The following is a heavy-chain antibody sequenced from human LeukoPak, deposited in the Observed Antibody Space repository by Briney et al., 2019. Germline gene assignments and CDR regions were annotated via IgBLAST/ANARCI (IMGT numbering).Heavy chain of an antibody. CDR1: GFIFSDYY. CDR2: ISSTSSYT. D-gene: IGHD6-13*01. V-gene: IGHV3-11*05. Sequence: GGSLRLSCAASGFIFSDYYMSWIRQAPGKGLEWVSYISSTSSYTAYADSVKGRFTISRDNAKNSLYLQMNSLRAEDTAVYFCAKALNTATGTPALAIDYWGQGTLVTVSS. CDR3: AKALNTATGTPALAIDY. J-gene: IGHJ4*02.